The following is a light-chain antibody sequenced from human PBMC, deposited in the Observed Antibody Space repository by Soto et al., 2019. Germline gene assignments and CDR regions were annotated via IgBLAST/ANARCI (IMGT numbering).Light chain of an antibody. J-gene: IGKJ1*01. V-gene: IGKV3-20*01. CDR3: QQYGSSPRT. Sequence: EIVLTHSPGTLSLSPGERATLSCRASQSVSSSYLAWYQQKPGQPPRLLVYGASSRATGIPDRFSGSGSGTDFTLTISRLEPEDFAVNYCQQYGSSPRTFGQGTKVDIK. CDR2: GAS. CDR1: QSVSSSY.